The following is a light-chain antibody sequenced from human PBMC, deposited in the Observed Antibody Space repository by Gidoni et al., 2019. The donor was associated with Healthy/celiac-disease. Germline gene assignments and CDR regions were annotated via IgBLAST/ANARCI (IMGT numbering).Light chain of an antibody. V-gene: IGKV3-20*01. CDR2: GAS. CDR3: QQYGSSPPFT. J-gene: IGKJ3*01. CDR1: QSVSSSY. Sequence: IVLTQSPGTLSLSPGDRATLSCSASQSVSSSYLAWYQQKPGQAPRLLIYGASSRATGITDRFSGSGSGTDFTLTISRLEPEDFAVYYCQQYGSSPPFTFGPGTKVDIK.